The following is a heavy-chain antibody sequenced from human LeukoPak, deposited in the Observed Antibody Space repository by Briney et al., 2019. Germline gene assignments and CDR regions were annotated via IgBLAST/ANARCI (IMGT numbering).Heavy chain of an antibody. J-gene: IGHJ6*03. CDR2: ISNDGVDQ. CDR1: GFTFSTFP. V-gene: IGHV3-30*16. Sequence: RPGSSLRLSCAASGFTFSTFPMHWVRQAPGKGLQWVAVISNDGVDQYYADSAKGRFTISRDNSKNTLFLQMNSLTTEDTAVYYCARGAGTMVYYIDVWGKGTTVTVSS. D-gene: IGHD1-7*01. CDR3: ARGAGTMVYYIDV.